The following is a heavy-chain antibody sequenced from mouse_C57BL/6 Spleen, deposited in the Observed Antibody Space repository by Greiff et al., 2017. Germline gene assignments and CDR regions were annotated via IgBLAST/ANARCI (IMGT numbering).Heavy chain of an antibody. V-gene: IGHV1-53*01. D-gene: IGHD1-1*01. CDR1: GYTFTSYW. CDR3: ARGGNYYGSSWYFDV. J-gene: IGHJ1*03. CDR2: INPSNGGT. Sequence: QVHVKQPGTELVKPGASVKLSCKASGYTFTSYWMHWVKQRPGQGLEWIGNINPSNGGTNYNEKFKSKATLTVDKSSSTAYMQLSSLTSEDSAVYYCARGGNYYGSSWYFDVWGTGTTVTVSS.